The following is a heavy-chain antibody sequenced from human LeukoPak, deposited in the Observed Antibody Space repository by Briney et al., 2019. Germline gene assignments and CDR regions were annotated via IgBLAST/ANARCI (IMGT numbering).Heavy chain of an antibody. CDR2: IYYSGST. CDR3: ARVPLPSQVVPAAIPMDV. V-gene: IGHV4-31*03. CDR1: GGSISSGGYS. J-gene: IGHJ6*02. D-gene: IGHD2-2*02. Sequence: SETLSLTCTVSGGSISSGGYSWSWIRQHPGKGLEWIGYIYYSGSTYYNPSLKSRVTISVDTSKNQFSLKLSSVTVADTAVYYCARVPLPSQVVPAAIPMDVWGQGTTVTVSS.